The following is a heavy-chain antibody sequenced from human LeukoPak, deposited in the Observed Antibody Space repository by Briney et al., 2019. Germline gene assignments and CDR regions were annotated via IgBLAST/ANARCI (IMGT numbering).Heavy chain of an antibody. V-gene: IGHV4-38-2*01. CDR1: GYSISSGYH. D-gene: IGHD3-3*01. J-gene: IGHJ3*02. CDR3: ARRLGVITRDAYDI. Sequence: PSETLSLTCAVSGYSISSGYHWGWIRQPPGKGLEWIGYIHHSGTTDYNPSLKSRVIILAYTTENQFSLKVGSLTAADTAVYYCARRLGVITRDAYDIWGQGTMVIVSS. CDR2: IHHSGTT.